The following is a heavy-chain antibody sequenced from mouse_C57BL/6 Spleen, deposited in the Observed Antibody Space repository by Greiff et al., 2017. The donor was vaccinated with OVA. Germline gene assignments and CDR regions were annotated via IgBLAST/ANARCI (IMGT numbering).Heavy chain of an antibody. CDR2: IWSGGST. D-gene: IGHD2-4*01. V-gene: IGHV2-2*01. Sequence: VKLMESGPGLVQPSQSLSITCTVSGFSLTSYGVHWVRQSPGKGLEWLGVIWSGGSTDYNAAFISRLSISKDNSKSQVFFKMNSLQADDTAIYYCARSDYEGGYYFDYWGQGTTLTVSS. CDR1: GFSLTSYG. CDR3: ARSDYEGGYYFDY. J-gene: IGHJ2*01.